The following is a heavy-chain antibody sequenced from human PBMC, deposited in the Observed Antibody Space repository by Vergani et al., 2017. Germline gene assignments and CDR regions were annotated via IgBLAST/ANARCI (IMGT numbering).Heavy chain of an antibody. V-gene: IGHV2-5*02. CDR3: AHSWFGELFYNWFDP. Sequence: QITLKESGPTLVKPTQTLTLTCTFSGFSLRNSGVGVGWIRQPPGKDVEWLALIYWDDDKRYSPSLKSRLTINKDTSKNQVVLTMTNMDPVDTATYYCAHSWFGELFYNWFDPWGQGTLVTVSS. CDR2: IYWDDDK. D-gene: IGHD3-10*01. CDR1: GFSLRNSGVG. J-gene: IGHJ5*02.